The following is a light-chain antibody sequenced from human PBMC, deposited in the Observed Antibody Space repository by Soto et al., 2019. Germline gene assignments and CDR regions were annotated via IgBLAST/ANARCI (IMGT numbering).Light chain of an antibody. CDR1: QSVGSN. V-gene: IGKV3-20*01. J-gene: IGKJ1*01. CDR3: QQYGSSPRT. CDR2: GAS. Sequence: EIVMTQSPATLSVSPGERATLSCRASQSVGSNLAWYQQKPGQAPRLLIYGASTRAPGIPDRFSGSGSGTDFTLTISRLEPEDFAVYYCQQYGSSPRTFGQGTKVDIK.